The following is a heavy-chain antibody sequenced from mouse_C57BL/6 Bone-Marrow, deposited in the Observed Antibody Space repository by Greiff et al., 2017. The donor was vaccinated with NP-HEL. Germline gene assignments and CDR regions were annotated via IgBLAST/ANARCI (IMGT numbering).Heavy chain of an antibody. D-gene: IGHD1-1*01. Sequence: VHVKQSGAELVRPGASVKLSCTASGFNIKDDYMHWVKQRPEQGLEWIGWIDPENGDTEYASKFQGKATITADTSSNTTYLQLRSLTSEYTAVYYCTTEGPYYDGSYWDCDVWGTGTTVTVAS. CDR1: GFNIKDDY. J-gene: IGHJ1*03. CDR2: IDPENGDT. CDR3: TTEGPYYDGSYWDCDV. V-gene: IGHV14-4*01.